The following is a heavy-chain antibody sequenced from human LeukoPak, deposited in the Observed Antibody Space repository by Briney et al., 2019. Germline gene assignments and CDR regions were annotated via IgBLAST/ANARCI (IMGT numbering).Heavy chain of an antibody. Sequence: PSETLSLTCTVSGGSISSGGYYWSWIRQHPGKGLEWIGYIYYSGSTYYNPSLKSRVTISVDTSKNQFSLKLSSVAAADTAVYYGARGRGYGGGSPLAYWGKGTLVTVSS. D-gene: IGHD3-10*01. CDR3: ARGRGYGGGSPLAY. CDR2: IYYSGST. V-gene: IGHV4-31*03. J-gene: IGHJ4*02. CDR1: GGSISSGGYY.